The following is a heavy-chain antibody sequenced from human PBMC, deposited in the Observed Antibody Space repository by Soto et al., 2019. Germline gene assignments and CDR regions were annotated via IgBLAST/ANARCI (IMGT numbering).Heavy chain of an antibody. Sequence: ASVKVSCKASGYTFTSYAMHWVRQAPGQRLEWMGWINAGNGNTKYSQKFQGRVTITRDTSASTAYMELSSLRSEDTAVYYCARDTTRYRYSGSYPDYWGQGTLVTVLL. V-gene: IGHV1-3*01. CDR1: GYTFTSYA. J-gene: IGHJ4*02. CDR3: ARDTTRYRYSGSYPDY. CDR2: INAGNGNT. D-gene: IGHD1-26*01.